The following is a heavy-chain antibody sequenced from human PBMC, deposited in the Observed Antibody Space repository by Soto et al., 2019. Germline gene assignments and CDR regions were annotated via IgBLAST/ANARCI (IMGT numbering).Heavy chain of an antibody. V-gene: IGHV3-33*01. Sequence: GGSLRLSCAASGFTFSSYGMHWVRQAPGKGLEWVAVIWYDGSNKYYADSVKGRFTISRDNSKNTQYLQMNSLRAEDTAVYYCARDFYQLPSGLDYWGQGTLVTVSS. CDR3: ARDFYQLPSGLDY. D-gene: IGHD2-2*01. CDR2: IWYDGSNK. CDR1: GFTFSSYG. J-gene: IGHJ4*02.